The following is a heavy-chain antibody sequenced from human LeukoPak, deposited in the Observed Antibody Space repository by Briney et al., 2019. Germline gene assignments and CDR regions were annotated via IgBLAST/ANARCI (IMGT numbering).Heavy chain of an antibody. J-gene: IGHJ4*02. D-gene: IGHD6-13*01. CDR2: IDWDDDK. V-gene: IGHV2-70*04. CDR3: ARILAGY. CDR1: GFSLRTRGMR. Sequence: SGPALVQPTPTLTLTCTFSGFSLRTRGMRVSWIRQPPGKALEWLARIDWDDDKFYSTSLKTRLTISKDTSKNQVVLTMTNMDPVDTATYYCARILAGYWGQGTLVTVSS.